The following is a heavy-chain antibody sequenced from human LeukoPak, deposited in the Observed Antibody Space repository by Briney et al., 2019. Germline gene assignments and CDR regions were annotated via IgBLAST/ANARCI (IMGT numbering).Heavy chain of an antibody. CDR1: GFTFSSYS. CDR3: ARVKSYRSGGLDAFDI. V-gene: IGHV3-21*01. D-gene: IGHD6-19*01. Sequence: GGSLRLSCAASGFTFSSYSMNWVRQAPGKGLEWVSSISSSSSYIYYADSVKGRFTISRDNAKNSVYLQMNSLRAEDTAVYYCARVKSYRSGGLDAFDIWGQGTMVTVSS. CDR2: ISSSSSYI. J-gene: IGHJ3*02.